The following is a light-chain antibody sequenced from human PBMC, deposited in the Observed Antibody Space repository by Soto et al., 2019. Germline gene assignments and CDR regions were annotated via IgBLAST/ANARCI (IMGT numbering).Light chain of an antibody. CDR3: QSSNRAPLT. Sequence: DIQLTQSPSSLSASVGDRVTITCRASQGITTYLAWYQQKPGKIPNLLIYGAYKLYSGVPSRFSGSGSGTHFTLTISGLRPEDVATYYCQSSNRAPLTFGGGTKVEI. J-gene: IGKJ4*01. V-gene: IGKV1-27*01. CDR1: QGITTY. CDR2: GAY.